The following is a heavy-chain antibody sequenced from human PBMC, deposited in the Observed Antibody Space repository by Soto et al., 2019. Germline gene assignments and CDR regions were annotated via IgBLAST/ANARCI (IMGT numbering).Heavy chain of an antibody. Sequence: SETLSLTCAVYGGSFSGYYWSWIRQPPGKGLEWIGEINHSGSTNYNPSLKSRVTISVDTSKNQFSLKLSSVTAADTAVYYCARGRRCTNGVCYLNWYFDLWGRGTLVTVSS. CDR1: GGSFSGYY. CDR2: INHSGST. D-gene: IGHD2-8*01. J-gene: IGHJ2*01. V-gene: IGHV4-34*01. CDR3: ARGRRCTNGVCYLNWYFDL.